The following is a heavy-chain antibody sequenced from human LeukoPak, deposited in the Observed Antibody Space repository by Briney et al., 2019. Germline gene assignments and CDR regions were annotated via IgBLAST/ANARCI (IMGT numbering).Heavy chain of an antibody. CDR2: ISAYNGHT. J-gene: IGHJ4*02. CDR1: GGTFSNNA. V-gene: IGHV1-18*01. D-gene: IGHD6-25*01. CDR3: ARERTPGSGYGVDY. Sequence: VASVKVSCKASGGTFSNNAISWVRQAPGQGLEWMGWISAYNGHTNYAQKFQGRVTMTTDTSTSTAYMDLRSLRSDDTAVYYCARERTPGSGYGVDYWGQGTVVTVSS.